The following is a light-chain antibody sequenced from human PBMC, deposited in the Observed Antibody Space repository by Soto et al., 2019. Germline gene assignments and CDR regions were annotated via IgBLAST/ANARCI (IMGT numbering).Light chain of an antibody. CDR3: QTWGTGIQV. CDR2: LNSDGSY. J-gene: IGLJ2*01. Sequence: QPVLTQSPSASASLGASVKLTCTLSSGHSNYAIAWHQQRPEKGPRYLMKLNSDGSYSKGDGIPDRFSGSISGAERYLTISSLQSEDEADYYCQTWGTGIQVFGGGTKLTVL. V-gene: IGLV4-69*01. CDR1: SGHSNYA.